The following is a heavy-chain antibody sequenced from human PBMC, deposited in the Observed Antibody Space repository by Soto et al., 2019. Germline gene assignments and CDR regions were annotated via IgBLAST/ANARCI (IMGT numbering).Heavy chain of an antibody. CDR1: GFTFSSHW. CDR2: IKQDGSEK. J-gene: IGHJ4*02. V-gene: IGHV3-7*03. CDR3: ARGNSGYVELEY. Sequence: EVQLVESGGGLVQPGGSLSLSCAASGFTFSSHWLSWVRQAPGKGLEWVANIKQDGSEKYYVDSVKGRFTISRDNAKNSLYLQMGSLRAEDTAVYYCARGNSGYVELEYWGQGILVTVSS. D-gene: IGHD5-12*01.